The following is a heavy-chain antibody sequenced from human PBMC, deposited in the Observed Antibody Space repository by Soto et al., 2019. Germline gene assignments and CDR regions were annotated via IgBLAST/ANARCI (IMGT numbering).Heavy chain of an antibody. CDR2: ISGSGGST. CDR1: GFTFSSYA. V-gene: IGHV3-23*01. J-gene: IGHJ3*02. CDR3: ASRARPPAIWLGGNDAFDI. D-gene: IGHD3-10*01. Sequence: GGSLRLSCAASGFTFSSYAMSWVRQAPGKGLEWVSAISGSGGSTYYADSVKGRFTISRDNSKNTLYLQMNSLRAEDTAVYYCASRARPPAIWLGGNDAFDIWGQGTMVTVSS.